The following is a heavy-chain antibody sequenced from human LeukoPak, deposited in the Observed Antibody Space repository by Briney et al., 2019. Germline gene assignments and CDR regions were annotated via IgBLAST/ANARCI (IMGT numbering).Heavy chain of an antibody. CDR1: GFTFSKVW. CDR2: IKSKTDGGTI. CDR3: TTDLSELDDSGYYAKYFHH. D-gene: IGHD3-22*01. Sequence: GGSLRLSCAASGFTFSKVWMSWVRQAPGKGLEWVGRIKSKTDGGTIDYAAPVKGKFTISRDDSKDTLFLQMNSLKTEDTAVYYCTTDLSELDDSGYYAKYFHHWGQGTLVSVSS. V-gene: IGHV3-15*01. J-gene: IGHJ1*01.